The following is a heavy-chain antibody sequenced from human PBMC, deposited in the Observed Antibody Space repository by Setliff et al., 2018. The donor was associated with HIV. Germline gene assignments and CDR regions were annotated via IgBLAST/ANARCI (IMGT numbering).Heavy chain of an antibody. J-gene: IGHJ4*02. V-gene: IGHV3-23*01. CDR3: ASSGSYYVPYFNS. Sequence: LRLSCAAARFSFSSYAMSWVRQAPGKGLEWVSVISGSGGKTDYADSVKGRFVISRDNSKNTLYLQMNSLRAEDTALYHCASSGSYYVPYFNSWGQGTQVTVSS. CDR2: ISGSGGKT. D-gene: IGHD1-26*01. CDR1: RFSFSSYA.